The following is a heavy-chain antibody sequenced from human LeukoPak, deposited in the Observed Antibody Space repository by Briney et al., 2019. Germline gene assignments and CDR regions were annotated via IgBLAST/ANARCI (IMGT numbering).Heavy chain of an antibody. J-gene: IGHJ3*02. CDR3: ARGARSIAAAGRAFDI. CDR1: GGTFSSYA. V-gene: IGHV1-69*13. Sequence: GASVKVSCKASGGTFSSYAISWVRQAPGQGLEWMGGIIPIFGTANYAQKFQGRVTITADESTSTTYMELSSLRSEDTAVYYCARGARSIAAAGRAFDIWGQGTMVTVSS. D-gene: IGHD6-13*01. CDR2: IIPIFGTA.